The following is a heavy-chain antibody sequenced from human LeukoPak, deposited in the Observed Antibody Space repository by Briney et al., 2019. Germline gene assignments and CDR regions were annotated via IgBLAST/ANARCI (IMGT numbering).Heavy chain of an antibody. CDR3: ARRRVVPAATTYNWFDP. D-gene: IGHD2-2*01. CDR1: GGSISSYY. Sequence: SETLSLTCTVSGGSISSYYWSWIRQPAGKGLEWIGRIYASGSTNYNPSLKSRVTMSVDTSKNQFSLKLSSVTAADTAVYYCARRRVVPAATTYNWFDPWGQGTLVTVSS. J-gene: IGHJ5*02. CDR2: IYASGST. V-gene: IGHV4-4*07.